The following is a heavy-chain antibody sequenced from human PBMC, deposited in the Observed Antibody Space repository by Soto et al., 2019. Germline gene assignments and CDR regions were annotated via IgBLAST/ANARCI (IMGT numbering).Heavy chain of an antibody. Sequence: GGSLRLSCAASGFTFSSYAMSWVRQAPGKGLEWVSAISGSGGSAYYADSVKGRFTISRDNSKNALYLQMNSLRAEDTAVYYCAKDRLAGNFDYWGQGTRVTVSS. J-gene: IGHJ4*02. CDR2: ISGSGGSA. CDR3: AKDRLAGNFDY. CDR1: GFTFSSYA. V-gene: IGHV3-23*01.